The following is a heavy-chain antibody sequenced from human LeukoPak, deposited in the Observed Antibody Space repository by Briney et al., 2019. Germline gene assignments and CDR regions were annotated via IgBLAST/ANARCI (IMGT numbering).Heavy chain of an antibody. Sequence: ASVKVSCKASGYTFTSYYMHWVRQAPGQGLEWMGIINPSGGSTSYAQKFQGRVTITRNTSISTAYMELSSLRSEDTAVYYCARGDSSGVQVDYWGQGTLVTVSS. CDR2: INPSGGST. J-gene: IGHJ4*02. V-gene: IGHV1-46*01. CDR3: ARGDSSGVQVDY. D-gene: IGHD6-19*01. CDR1: GYTFTSYY.